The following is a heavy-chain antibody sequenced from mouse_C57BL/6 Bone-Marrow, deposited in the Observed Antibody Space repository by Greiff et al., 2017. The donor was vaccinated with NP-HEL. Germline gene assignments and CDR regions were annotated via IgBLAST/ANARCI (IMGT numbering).Heavy chain of an antibody. Sequence: EVQLQQSGAELVRPGASVKLSCTASGFNIKDDYMHWVKQRPEQGLEWIGWIDPENGDTEYASKFQGKATITADTSSNTAYLQLSSLTSEYTAVYYCTITTVGFAYWGQGTLVTVSA. CDR3: TITTVGFAY. D-gene: IGHD1-1*01. V-gene: IGHV14-4*01. CDR2: IDPENGDT. CDR1: GFNIKDDY. J-gene: IGHJ3*01.